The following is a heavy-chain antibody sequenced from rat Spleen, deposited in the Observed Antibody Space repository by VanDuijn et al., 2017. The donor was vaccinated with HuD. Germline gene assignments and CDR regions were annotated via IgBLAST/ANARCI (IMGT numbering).Heavy chain of an antibody. D-gene: IGHD1-4*01. CDR3: ARHELPGYNPFAY. CDR1: GFTFSNYG. CDR2: ISYDGGRT. J-gene: IGHJ3*01. Sequence: EVQLVESGGGLVQPGRSLKLSCAASGFTFSNYGMAWVRQAPTKGLEWVATISYDGGRTFYRDSVKGRFTISRDNAKSTLYLQMDSLRSEDTATYYCARHELPGYNPFAYWGQGTLVTVSS. V-gene: IGHV5-29*01.